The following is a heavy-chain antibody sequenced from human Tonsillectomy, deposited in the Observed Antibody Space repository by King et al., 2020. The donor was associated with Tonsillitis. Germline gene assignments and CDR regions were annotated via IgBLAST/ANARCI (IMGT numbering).Heavy chain of an antibody. Sequence: QLVQSGPEVKKPGTSVKVSCKASGFTFTSSAMQWVRQARGQRLELIGWIVFGSCNTNYAQKFQERVTITRDMSTSTAYRELSSLSSEDTAVYYCAAPKGSLVGATASLDYWGQGTLVTVSS. J-gene: IGHJ4*02. CDR2: IVFGSCNT. D-gene: IGHD1-26*01. CDR3: AAPKGSLVGATASLDY. V-gene: IGHV1-58*02. CDR1: GFTFTSSA.